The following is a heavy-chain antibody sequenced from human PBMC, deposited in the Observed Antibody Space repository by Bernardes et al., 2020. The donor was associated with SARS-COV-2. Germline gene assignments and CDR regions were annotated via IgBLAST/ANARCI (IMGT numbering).Heavy chain of an antibody. CDR1: GFTFDDYA. CDR3: ASLWFGSHGMDV. Sequence: SLSLTCAASGFTFDDYAMHWVRQAPGKGLECVSGISWNSGSIGYADSVKGRFTISRDNAKNSLYLQMNSLRAEDTALYYCASLWFGSHGMDVWGQGTTVTVSS. D-gene: IGHD3-10*01. J-gene: IGHJ6*02. CDR2: ISWNSGSI. V-gene: IGHV3-9*01.